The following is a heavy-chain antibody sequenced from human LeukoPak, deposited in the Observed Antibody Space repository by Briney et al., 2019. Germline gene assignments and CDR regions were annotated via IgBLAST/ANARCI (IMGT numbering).Heavy chain of an antibody. J-gene: IGHJ4*02. CDR3: ATYYDILSGYTFDY. V-gene: IGHV4-4*02. CDR2: IHDTGST. D-gene: IGHD3-9*01. Sequence: SGTLSLTCTVSGGSISRSNWWSWVRQPPGQGLEWIGEIHDTGSTNYNPPLKSRVTMSLDKSKNQFSLNLNSVTAADTAVYYCATYYDILSGYTFDYWGQGTLVAVSS. CDR1: GGSISRSNW.